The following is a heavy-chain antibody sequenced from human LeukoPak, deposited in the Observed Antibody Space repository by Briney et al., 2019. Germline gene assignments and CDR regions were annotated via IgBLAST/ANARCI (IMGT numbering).Heavy chain of an antibody. CDR2: ISYDGSKK. V-gene: IGHV3-30-3*01. D-gene: IGHD3-3*01. CDR3: ARGGDFWSGYKTHEYGLDV. J-gene: IGHJ6*02. CDR1: GFTFSSYA. Sequence: GGSLRLSCAASGFTFSSYAMHWVRQAPGKVLEWVAVISYDGSKKYHADSVKGRFTISRDNSNKMQYLEMDSLRADDTAVYYCARGGDFWSGYKTHEYGLDVWGQGTTVTVSS.